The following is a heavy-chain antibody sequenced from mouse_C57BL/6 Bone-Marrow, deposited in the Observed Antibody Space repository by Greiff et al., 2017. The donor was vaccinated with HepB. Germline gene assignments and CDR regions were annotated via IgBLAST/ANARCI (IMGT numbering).Heavy chain of an antibody. V-gene: IGHV1-5*01. Sequence: EVQLQQSGTVLARPGASVKMSCKTSGYTFTSYWMHWVKQRPGQGLEWIGAIYPGNSDTSYNQKFKGKAKLTAVTSASTAYMELSSLTNEDSAVYYCTRVFWYGEDFDVWGTGTTVTVSS. CDR3: TRVFWYGEDFDV. CDR1: GYTFTSYW. J-gene: IGHJ1*03. CDR2: IYPGNSDT. D-gene: IGHD2-14*01.